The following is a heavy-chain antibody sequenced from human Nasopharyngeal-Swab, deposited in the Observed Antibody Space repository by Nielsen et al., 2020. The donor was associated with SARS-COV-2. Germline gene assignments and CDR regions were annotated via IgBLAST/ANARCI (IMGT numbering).Heavy chain of an antibody. CDR3: AREVVGGLVDS. Sequence: SETLSLTCAMYGGSFSGYYWSWIRQSPGKGLEWIGYFYYSGITNYNPSLKSRVTILIDTSKNQFSLKLNSVTAADTAVYYCAREVVGGLVDSWGQGTLVTVSS. CDR1: GGSFSGYY. J-gene: IGHJ4*02. CDR2: FYYSGIT. D-gene: IGHD1-26*01. V-gene: IGHV4-59*12.